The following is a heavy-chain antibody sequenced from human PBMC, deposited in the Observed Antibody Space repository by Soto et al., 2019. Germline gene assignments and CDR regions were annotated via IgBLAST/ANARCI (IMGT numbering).Heavy chain of an antibody. V-gene: IGHV3-23*01. Sequence: GSLRLSCAASGFTFSSYAMSWVRQAPGKGLEWVSAISGSGGSTYYADSVKGRFTISRDNSKNTLYLQMNSLRAEDTAVYYCAKDVGYCSGGSCYLFDYWGQGTLVTVSS. D-gene: IGHD2-15*01. CDR1: GFTFSSYA. CDR3: AKDVGYCSGGSCYLFDY. J-gene: IGHJ4*02. CDR2: ISGSGGST.